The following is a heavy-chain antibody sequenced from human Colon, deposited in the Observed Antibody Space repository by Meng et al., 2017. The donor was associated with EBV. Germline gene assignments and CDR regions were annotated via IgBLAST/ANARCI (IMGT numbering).Heavy chain of an antibody. J-gene: IGHJ5*02. CDR1: GGSISSGGYY. CDR3: ARASYGSGSPLGESWFDP. Sequence: VPVQVSGPGRVNPSQPLSLTCPVSGGSISSGGYYWSWIRQHPGKGLEWIGYIHSSGSTYYNPSLRSRLTISVDTSKNQFSLKLSSVTAADTAVYYCARASYGSGSPLGESWFDPWGQGTLVTVSS. CDR2: IHSSGST. D-gene: IGHD3-10*01. V-gene: IGHV4-31*03.